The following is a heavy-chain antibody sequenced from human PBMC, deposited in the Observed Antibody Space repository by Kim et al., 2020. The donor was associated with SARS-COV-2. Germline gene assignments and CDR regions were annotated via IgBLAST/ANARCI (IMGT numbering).Heavy chain of an antibody. Sequence: ASVKVSCKASGYTFTSYGISWVRQAPGQGLEWMGWISAYNGNTNYAQKLQGRVTMTTDTSTSTAYMELRSLRSDDTAVDYCARDLATMIVVDGRGGGYGMDVWGQGTTVTVSS. CDR2: ISAYNGNT. CDR3: ARDLATMIVVDGRGGGYGMDV. V-gene: IGHV1-18*01. D-gene: IGHD3-22*01. J-gene: IGHJ6*02. CDR1: GYTFTSYG.